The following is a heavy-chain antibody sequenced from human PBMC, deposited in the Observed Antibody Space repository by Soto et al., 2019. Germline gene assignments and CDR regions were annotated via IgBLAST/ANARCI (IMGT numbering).Heavy chain of an antibody. Sequence: QVPLVHSGPEVKKPGSSVKVSCTTSGGTLSSYSISWVRQAPGQGLEWVGRIITFVGKANVAQQFQGRVTITADRSTDTTYMELRRLRSDDTAVYYWARVTGVHDSGGNYMDVWGTGTTVTVSS. V-gene: IGHV1-69*08. CDR2: IITFVGKA. J-gene: IGHJ6*03. CDR3: ARVTGVHDSGGNYMDV. D-gene: IGHD2-15*01. CDR1: GGTLSSYS.